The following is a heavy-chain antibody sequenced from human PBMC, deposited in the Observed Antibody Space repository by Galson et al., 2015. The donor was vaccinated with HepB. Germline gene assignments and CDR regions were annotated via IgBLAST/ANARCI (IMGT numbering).Heavy chain of an antibody. Sequence: SLRLSCAASGFTFSSYAMHWVRQAPGKGLEWVAVISYDGSNKYYADSVKGRFIISRDNSKNTLYLQMNSLRAEDTAVYYCARDGVGQWLVYLPYYGMDVWGQGTTVTVSS. CDR3: ARDGVGQWLVYLPYYGMDV. V-gene: IGHV3-30-3*01. J-gene: IGHJ6*02. CDR2: ISYDGSNK. CDR1: GFTFSSYA. D-gene: IGHD6-19*01.